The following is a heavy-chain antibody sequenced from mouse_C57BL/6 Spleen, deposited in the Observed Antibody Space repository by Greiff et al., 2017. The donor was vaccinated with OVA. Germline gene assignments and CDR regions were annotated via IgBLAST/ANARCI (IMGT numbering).Heavy chain of an antibody. Sequence: QVQLQQSGAELVRPGASVTLSCKASGYTFTDYEMHWVKQTPVHGLEWIGAIDPETGGTAYNQKFKGKAILTADKSSSTAYMELRSLTSEDSAVYYCAREGGSSYGYFDVWGTGTTVTVSS. CDR2: IDPETGGT. J-gene: IGHJ1*03. CDR3: AREGGSSYGYFDV. D-gene: IGHD1-1*01. V-gene: IGHV1-15*01. CDR1: GYTFTDYE.